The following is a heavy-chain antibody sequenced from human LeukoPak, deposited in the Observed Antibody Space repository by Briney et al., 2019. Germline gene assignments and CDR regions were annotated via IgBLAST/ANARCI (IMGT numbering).Heavy chain of an antibody. J-gene: IGHJ3*02. D-gene: IGHD5-18*01. V-gene: IGHV3-9*01. CDR1: GFTFDDYA. CDR3: AKGMGYSYGDAFDI. CDR2: ISWNSGSI. Sequence: GRSLRLSCAASGFTFDDYAMHWVRQAPGKGLEWVSGISWNSGSIGYADSVKGRFTISRDNAKNSLYLQMNSLRAEDTALYYCAKGMGYSYGDAFDIWGQGTMVTVSS.